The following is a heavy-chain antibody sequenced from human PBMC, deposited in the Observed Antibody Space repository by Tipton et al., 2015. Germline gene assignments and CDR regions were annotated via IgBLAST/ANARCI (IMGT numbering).Heavy chain of an antibody. D-gene: IGHD3-22*01. CDR3: AGHRDSSGYYQHDGFNI. CDR2: ICPGDSET. V-gene: IGHV5-51*01. Sequence: QLVQSGAEVKKPGESLKISCKGSGYSFTSYWIGWVRQMPGKGLELKGIICPGDSETTYSPSFQGQVTISADKSISTAYLQWSSLKASDTAMYYCAGHRDSSGYYQHDGFNIWGQGTMVTVSS. CDR1: GYSFTSYW. J-gene: IGHJ3*02.